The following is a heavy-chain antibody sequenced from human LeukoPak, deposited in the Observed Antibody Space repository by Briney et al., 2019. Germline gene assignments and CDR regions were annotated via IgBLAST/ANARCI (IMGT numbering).Heavy chain of an antibody. CDR3: AKDRTYYDSSGYSDY. V-gene: IGHV3-23*01. J-gene: IGHJ4*02. CDR2: ISGSGGST. Sequence: GGSLRLSCAASGFTFSSYAMSWVRQAPGKGLEWVSAISGSGGSTYYADSVKGRFTIFRDNSKNTLYLQMNSLRAEDTAVYYCAKDRTYYDSSGYSDYWGQGTLVTVSS. D-gene: IGHD3-22*01. CDR1: GFTFSSYA.